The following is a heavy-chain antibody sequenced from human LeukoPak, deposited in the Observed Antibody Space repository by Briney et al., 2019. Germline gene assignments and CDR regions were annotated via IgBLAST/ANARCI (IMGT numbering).Heavy chain of an antibody. CDR3: ATRGTYYYDSSGLS. D-gene: IGHD3-22*01. CDR2: LDPEDGET. Sequence: ASVKVSCKVSGYTLTELSMHWVRQAPGKGLEWMGGLDPEDGETIYAQKFQGRVTMTEDTSTDTAYMELSSLRSEDTAVYYCATRGTYYYDSSGLSWGQGTLVTVSS. V-gene: IGHV1-24*01. CDR1: GYTLTELS. J-gene: IGHJ1*01.